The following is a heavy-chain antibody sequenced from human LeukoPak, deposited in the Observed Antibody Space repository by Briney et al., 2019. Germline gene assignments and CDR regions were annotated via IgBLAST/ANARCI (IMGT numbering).Heavy chain of an antibody. V-gene: IGHV1-18*04. D-gene: IGHD3-16*01. CDR3: AREGLGELTLGY. CDR2: ISTYNGDT. Sequence: GASVKVSCKASGYTFTDYYLHWVRQAPGQGLEWMGWISTYNGDTNYAQKLQGRVTMTTDTSTNTAYMELRSLRSDDTAVYYCAREGLGELTLGYWGQGTLVTVSS. CDR1: GYTFTDYY. J-gene: IGHJ4*02.